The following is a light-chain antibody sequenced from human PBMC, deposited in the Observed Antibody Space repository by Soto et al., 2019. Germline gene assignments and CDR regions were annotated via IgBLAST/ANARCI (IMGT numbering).Light chain of an antibody. CDR2: GNI. Sequence: QPVLTQPPSVSGAPGQRVTISCTGSSSNIGAGYDVHWYQQLPGTAPKILIYGNINRPSGVPDRFSGSKSGTSASLAITGLQAEDEADYYCQSYDSSLSGSKVFGGGTKLTVL. J-gene: IGLJ3*02. V-gene: IGLV1-40*01. CDR1: SSNIGAGYD. CDR3: QSYDSSLSGSKV.